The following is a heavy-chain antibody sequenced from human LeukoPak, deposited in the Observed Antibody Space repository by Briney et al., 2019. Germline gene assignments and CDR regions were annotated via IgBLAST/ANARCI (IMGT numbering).Heavy chain of an antibody. CDR3: ARDHMVRGVIAYYYYYGMDV. D-gene: IGHD3-10*01. CDR2: IKQDGSEK. CDR1: GFTFSSYW. V-gene: IGHV3-7*01. Sequence: GGSLRLSCAASGFTFSSYWMSWARQAPGKGLEWVANIKQDGSEKYYVDSVKGRFTISRDNAKNSLYLQMNSLRAEDTAVYYCARDHMVRGVIAYYYYYGMDVWGQGTTVTVSS. J-gene: IGHJ6*02.